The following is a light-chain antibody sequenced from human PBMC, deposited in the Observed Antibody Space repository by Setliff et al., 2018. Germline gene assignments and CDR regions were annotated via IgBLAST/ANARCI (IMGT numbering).Light chain of an antibody. Sequence: QSVLTQPPSASGSPGQSATISCTRTSSDVGGINHVSWYQQHPGKAPRLMIFEVSKRPSGVPDRFSGSKSGNTASLTVSGLQAEDEADYYCSSYAGNYIYVFGTGTKVTVL. V-gene: IGLV2-8*01. J-gene: IGLJ1*01. CDR1: SSDVGGINH. CDR3: SSYAGNYIYV. CDR2: EVS.